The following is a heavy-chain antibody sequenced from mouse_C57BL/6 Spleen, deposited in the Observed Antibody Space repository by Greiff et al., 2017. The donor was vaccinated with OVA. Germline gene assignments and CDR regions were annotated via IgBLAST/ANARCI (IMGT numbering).Heavy chain of an antibody. D-gene: IGHD1-1*01. CDR3: ARDGSSRYFEV. V-gene: IGHV5-17*01. J-gene: IGHJ1*03. CDR1: GFTFSDYG. Sequence: EVMLVESGGGLVKPGGSLKLSCAASGFTFSDYGMHWVRQAPEKGLEWVAYISSGSSTIYYADTVKGRFTIPRDNAKNTLFLQMTSLRSEDTAMNYCARDGSSRYFEVWGTETTVTVSS. CDR2: ISSGSSTI.